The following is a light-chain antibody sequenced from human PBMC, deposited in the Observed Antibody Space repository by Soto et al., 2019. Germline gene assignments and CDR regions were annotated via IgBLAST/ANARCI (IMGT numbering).Light chain of an antibody. V-gene: IGKV4-1*01. Sequence: DIVMTQSPDSLAVSLGERATINCKSSQSVLYSSNNKNYLAWYQQRPGQPPKLLIYWASTRESGVPDRFSGRRSGTDFTLTLTRLQAEDVAVYYCQQYESTPPTFGQGTKLEIK. CDR2: WAS. J-gene: IGKJ2*01. CDR3: QQYESTPPT. CDR1: QSVLYSSNNKNY.